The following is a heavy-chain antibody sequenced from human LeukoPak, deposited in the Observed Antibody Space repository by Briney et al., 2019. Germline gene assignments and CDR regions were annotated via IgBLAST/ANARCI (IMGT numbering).Heavy chain of an antibody. CDR1: GFTFSSYA. CDR3: ARGWGGNYYDSSGYYYFDY. D-gene: IGHD3-22*01. CDR2: IYYSGST. J-gene: IGHJ4*02. V-gene: IGHV4-39*07. Sequence: GSLRLSCAASGFTFSSYAMSWVRQPPGKGLEWVGSIYYSGSTYYNPSLKSRVTISVDTSKNQFSLKLSSVTAADTAVYYCARGWGGNYYDSSGYYYFDYWGQGTLVTVSS.